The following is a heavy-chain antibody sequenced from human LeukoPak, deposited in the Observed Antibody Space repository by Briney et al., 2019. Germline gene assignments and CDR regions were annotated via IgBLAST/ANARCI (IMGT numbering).Heavy chain of an antibody. D-gene: IGHD2-15*01. CDR2: MTTSGSAM. J-gene: IGHJ3*02. V-gene: IGHV3-48*03. CDR3: ARNGGGLDI. Sequence: GGSLRLSCVASGFIFSTYEVIWVRQAPGKGLEWVSYMTTSGSAMSYLDSVKGRFTIYRDNAKNSLYLQMNSLRAEDTAVYYCARNGGGLDIWGQGTLVTVSS. CDR1: GFIFSTYE.